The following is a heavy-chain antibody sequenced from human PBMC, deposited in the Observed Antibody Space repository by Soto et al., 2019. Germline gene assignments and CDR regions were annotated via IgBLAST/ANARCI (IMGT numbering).Heavy chain of an antibody. V-gene: IGHV3-30*18. CDR1: GFTFSSYG. CDR2: ISYDGSNK. CDR3: AKDNSGYDSEFDY. J-gene: IGHJ4*02. Sequence: GGSLRLSCAASGFTFSSYGMHWVRQAPGKGLEWVAVISYDGSNKYYADSVKGRFTISRDNSKNTLYLQMNSLRAEDTAVYYCAKDNSGYDSEFDYWGQGTLVTVSS. D-gene: IGHD5-12*01.